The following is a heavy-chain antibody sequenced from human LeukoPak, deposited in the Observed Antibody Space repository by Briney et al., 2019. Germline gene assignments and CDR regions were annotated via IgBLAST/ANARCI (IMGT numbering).Heavy chain of an antibody. J-gene: IGHJ4*02. D-gene: IGHD4-17*01. CDR3: ARGTTTVTDDY. CDR1: GSSISSYY. V-gene: IGHV4-59*12. Sequence: SETLSLTCTVSGSSISSYYWSWIRQPPGKGLEWIGYIYYSGSTNYNPSLKSRVTISVDTSKNQFSLKLSSVTAADTAVYYCARGTTTVTDDYWGQGTLVTVSS. CDR2: IYYSGST.